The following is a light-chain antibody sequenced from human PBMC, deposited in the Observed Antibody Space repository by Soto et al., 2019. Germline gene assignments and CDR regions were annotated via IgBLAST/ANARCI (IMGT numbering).Light chain of an antibody. Sequence: QSALTQPASVSGSPGQSITISCTGTSSDVGAYNLVSWYQQHPGKAPRLMILDVYNRPSGVSPRFSGSKSGNTASLTISGLQAEDEADYYCCSYSGSSTIVVFGGGTKVTVL. CDR1: SSDVGAYNL. V-gene: IGLV2-14*03. CDR3: CSYSGSSTIVV. CDR2: DVY. J-gene: IGLJ2*01.